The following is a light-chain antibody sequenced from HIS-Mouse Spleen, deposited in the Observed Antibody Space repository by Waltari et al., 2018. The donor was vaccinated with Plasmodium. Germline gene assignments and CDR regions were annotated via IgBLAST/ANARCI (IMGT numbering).Light chain of an antibody. J-gene: IGLJ1*01. Sequence: SYELTQPPSVSVSPGQTASITCSGDKLGDKYACWYQQKPGQSPVLVIYQASKRPSGIPDRFSGSNSGNTATLTISGTQAMDEADYYCQAWDSSTDYVFGTGTKVTVL. CDR3: QAWDSSTDYV. V-gene: IGLV3-1*01. CDR2: QAS. CDR1: KLGDKY.